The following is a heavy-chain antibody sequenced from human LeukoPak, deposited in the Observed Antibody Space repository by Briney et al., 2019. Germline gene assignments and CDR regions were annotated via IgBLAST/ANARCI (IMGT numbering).Heavy chain of an antibody. CDR1: GYTFTSYV. J-gene: IGHJ3*02. CDR2: ISAKNGNT. Sequence: ASVKVSCKASGYTFTSYVISWVRQAPGKGLEWMGRISAKNGNTKYAQKFQGRVTMTTDTSTNTAYMELRSLTSDDTAVYYCARDPGYYDSSGYYYFDAFDIWGQGTMVTVSS. CDR3: ARDPGYYDSSGYYYFDAFDI. D-gene: IGHD3-22*01. V-gene: IGHV1-18*01.